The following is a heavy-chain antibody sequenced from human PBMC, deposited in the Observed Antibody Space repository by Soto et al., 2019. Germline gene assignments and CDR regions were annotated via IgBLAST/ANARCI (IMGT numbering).Heavy chain of an antibody. CDR2: ISYSGTT. CDR1: CGSISSGVYY. CDR3: ARDWRTGFYKLES. V-gene: IGHV4-31*03. J-gene: IGHJ4*02. Sequence: SETLSLTCTVSCGSISSGVYYCSWIRQHPGKGLELIGYISYSGTTYYNPSLKSRVTISSDASKNQISLKLSSVTAADTALYYCARDWRTGFYKLESWGQGTLVTVSS. D-gene: IGHD6-19*01.